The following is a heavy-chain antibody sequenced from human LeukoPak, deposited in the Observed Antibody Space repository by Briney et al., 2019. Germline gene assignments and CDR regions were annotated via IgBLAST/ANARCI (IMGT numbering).Heavy chain of an antibody. J-gene: IGHJ4*02. CDR3: VKDSAHFRVWDSYDTTGLNY. V-gene: IGHV3-30*02. Sequence: GGSLRLSCAASGFTFSSYGMHWVRQAPGKGLEWVAFIRYDGSNKYYADSVKGRFTVSRDNSKNTLYLQMNSLRAEDTAVYYCVKDSAHFRVWDSYDTTGLNYWGQGTLVTVSS. CDR2: IRYDGSNK. D-gene: IGHD3-22*01. CDR1: GFTFSSYG.